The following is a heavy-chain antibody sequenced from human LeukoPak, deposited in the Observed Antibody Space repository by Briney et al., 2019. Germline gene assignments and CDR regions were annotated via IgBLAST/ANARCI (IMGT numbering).Heavy chain of an antibody. J-gene: IGHJ4*02. V-gene: IGHV3-33*01. CDR1: GFTFSSYG. CDR2: IWYDGSNK. CDR3: ARDPSSLGGYYFDY. Sequence: PGRSLRLSCAASGFTFSSYGMHWVLQAPGKGLEWVAVIWYDGSNKYYADSVKGRFTISRDNSKNTLYLQMNSLRAEDTAVYYCARDPSSLGGYYFDYWGQGTLVTVSS.